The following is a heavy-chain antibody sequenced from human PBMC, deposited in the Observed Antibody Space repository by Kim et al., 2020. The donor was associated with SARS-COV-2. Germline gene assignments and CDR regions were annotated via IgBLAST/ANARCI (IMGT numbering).Heavy chain of an antibody. J-gene: IGHJ4*02. CDR2: ISFDGRNI. CDR3: VRAPTRGFYYFDY. Sequence: GGSLRLSCAASGFTFSGSAMHWVRQAPGKGLEWVAVISFDGRNIFYSDSVKGRFTISRDNSENTLYLQMNGLRAEDTAVYYCVRAPTRGFYYFDYWGQGTLVTVSS. V-gene: IGHV3-30*04. CDR1: GFTFSGSA. D-gene: IGHD3-10*01.